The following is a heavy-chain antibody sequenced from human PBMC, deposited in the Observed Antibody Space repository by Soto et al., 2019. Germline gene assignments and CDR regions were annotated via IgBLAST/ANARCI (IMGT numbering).Heavy chain of an antibody. CDR1: GFSFSYA. D-gene: IGHD2-21*01. Sequence: DVQLLESGGGLVQPGGSLRLSCVVSGFSFSYAIIWVRQAPGKGQEWVSGITGGGNTEYAASVKGRFTISRDNSKNTVYLQMNSLSAEDTAMYYCAKDAVYNDGLWLVSDWGQGTLVTVS. CDR3: AKDAVYNDGLWLVSD. J-gene: IGHJ4*02. CDR2: ITGGGNT. V-gene: IGHV3-23*01.